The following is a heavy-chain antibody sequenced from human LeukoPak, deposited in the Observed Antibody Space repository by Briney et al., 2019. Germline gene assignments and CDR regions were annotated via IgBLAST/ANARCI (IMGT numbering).Heavy chain of an antibody. Sequence: ASVKVSCKASGYTFTSYDINWVRQATGQGLEWMGWMNPNSGNTGYAQKFQGRVTMTRNTSISTAYMELSSLRSEDTAVYYCARGGGQEEGIASAMGRFDYWGQGTLVTVSS. CDR1: GYTFTSYD. D-gene: IGHD6-25*01. V-gene: IGHV1-8*01. CDR3: ARGGGQEEGIASAMGRFDY. J-gene: IGHJ4*02. CDR2: MNPNSGNT.